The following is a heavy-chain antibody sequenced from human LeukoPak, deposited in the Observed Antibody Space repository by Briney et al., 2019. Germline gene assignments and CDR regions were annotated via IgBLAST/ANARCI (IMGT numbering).Heavy chain of an antibody. CDR3: ARVYSWGYYYYYYYYMDV. V-gene: IGHV7-4-1*02. J-gene: IGHJ6*03. CDR1: GYTFTSYA. D-gene: IGHD5-18*01. Sequence: ASVKVSCKASGYTFTSYAMNWVRQAPGQGLEWMGWINTNTGNPTYAQGFTGRFVFSLDTSVSTAYLQISSLKSEDTAVYYCARVYSWGYYYYYYYYMDVWGKGTTVTVPS. CDR2: INTNTGNP.